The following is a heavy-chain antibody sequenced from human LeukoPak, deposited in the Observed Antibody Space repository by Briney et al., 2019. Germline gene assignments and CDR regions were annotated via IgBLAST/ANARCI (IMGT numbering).Heavy chain of an antibody. D-gene: IGHD5-18*01. V-gene: IGHV3-30*04. CDR3: AREGDTAMVN. J-gene: IGHJ4*02. Sequence: GGSLRLSCAASGFTSSSYAMHWVRQAPGKGLEWVAVISYDGSNKYYADSVKGRFTISRDNSKNTLYLQMNSLRAEDTAVYYCAREGDTAMVNWGQGTLVTVSS. CDR1: GFTSSSYA. CDR2: ISYDGSNK.